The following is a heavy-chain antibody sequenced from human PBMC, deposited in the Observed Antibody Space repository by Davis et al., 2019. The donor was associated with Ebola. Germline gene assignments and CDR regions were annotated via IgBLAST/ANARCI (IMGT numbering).Heavy chain of an antibody. CDR3: ARSGLSFGVVKYHYGMDV. CDR2: ISGSGGTT. CDR1: GFTFSSYW. D-gene: IGHD3-3*01. Sequence: PGGSLRLSCAASGFTFSSYWMHWVRQAPGKGLGWVSAISGSGGTTYYAGSVKGRFTVSRDNSKKTMYLQMNSLRAEDTAVYYCARSGLSFGVVKYHYGMDVWGKGTTVTVSS. J-gene: IGHJ6*04. V-gene: IGHV3-23*01.